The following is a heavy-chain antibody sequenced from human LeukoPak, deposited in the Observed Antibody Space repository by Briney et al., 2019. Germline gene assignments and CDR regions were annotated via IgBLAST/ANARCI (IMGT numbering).Heavy chain of an antibody. D-gene: IGHD2-2*01. CDR2: INPRGGST. J-gene: IGHJ4*02. CDR1: GYTFISYY. V-gene: IGHV1-46*01. Sequence: ASVKVSCKASGYTFISYYMHWVRQAPGQGLEWMGIINPRGGSTSYRQKFQGRVTMTRDTSTSTVYMELSSMRSEDTAVYYCARANCSSISCPPGYWGQGTLVTVSS. CDR3: ARANCSSISCPPGY.